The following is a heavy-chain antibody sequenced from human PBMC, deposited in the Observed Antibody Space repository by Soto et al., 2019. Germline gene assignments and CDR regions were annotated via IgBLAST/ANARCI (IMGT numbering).Heavy chain of an antibody. D-gene: IGHD3-10*01. Sequence: QVQLVQSGGEVKKPGASVKVSCKASGYTFTNYGISWVRQAPGQGLEWMGWINVYNGNTKYAQKVQGRVTMTTDTSTSTAYMALRSLRSDDTAVYYCARGVGSGSYYNQYNWFDPWGQGTLVTVSS. CDR3: ARGVGSGSYYNQYNWFDP. CDR2: INVYNGNT. J-gene: IGHJ5*02. V-gene: IGHV1-18*01. CDR1: GYTFTNYG.